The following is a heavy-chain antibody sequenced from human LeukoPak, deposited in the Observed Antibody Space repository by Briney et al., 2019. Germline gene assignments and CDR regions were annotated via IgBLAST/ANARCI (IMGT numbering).Heavy chain of an antibody. CDR1: GGSISSSSYY. J-gene: IGHJ4*02. CDR3: ARAVRHIVLMVYGFDY. Sequence: SETLSLTCTVSGGSISSSSYYWGWIRQPPGKGLEWIGSIYYSGSTYYNPSLKSRVTISVDTSKNQFSLKLSSVTAADTAVYYCARAVRHIVLMVYGFDYWGQGTLVTVSS. CDR2: IYYSGST. D-gene: IGHD2-8*01. V-gene: IGHV4-39*07.